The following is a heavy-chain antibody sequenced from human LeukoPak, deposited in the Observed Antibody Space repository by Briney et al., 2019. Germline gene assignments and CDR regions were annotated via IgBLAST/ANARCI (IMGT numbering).Heavy chain of an antibody. D-gene: IGHD6-13*01. CDR3: ARAEYSSSWYSKVIRSGDAFDI. CDR1: GGSISTYC. CDR2: IYTSGST. V-gene: IGHV4-4*07. J-gene: IGHJ3*02. Sequence: SETLSLTCTVSGGSISTYCWSWIRQPAGKGLEWIGRIYTSGSTNYNPSLKSRVTMSVDTSKNQFSLKLSSVTAADTAVYYCARAEYSSSWYSKVIRSGDAFDIWGQGTMVTVSS.